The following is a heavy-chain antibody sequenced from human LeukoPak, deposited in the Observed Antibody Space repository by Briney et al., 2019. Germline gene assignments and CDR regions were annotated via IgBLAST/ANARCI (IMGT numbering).Heavy chain of an antibody. Sequence: SETLSLTCTVSGGSIGSYYWSWIRQPPGKGLEWIGYIYYSGSTNHNPSLKSRVAISVDTSKNQFSLKLSSVTAADTAVYYRARAPWGRSDFWSGYPYYFDYWGQGTLVTVSS. D-gene: IGHD3-3*01. J-gene: IGHJ4*02. CDR2: IYYSGST. V-gene: IGHV4-59*01. CDR3: ARAPWGRSDFWSGYPYYFDY. CDR1: GGSIGSYY.